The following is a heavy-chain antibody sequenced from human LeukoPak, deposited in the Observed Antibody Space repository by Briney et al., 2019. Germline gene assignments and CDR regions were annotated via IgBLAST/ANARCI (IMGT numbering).Heavy chain of an antibody. CDR1: GGSISSGSYY. CDR2: IYYSGST. CDR3: ARATPYYDFWSGYYTDYYYYYGMDV. D-gene: IGHD3-3*01. Sequence: SETLSLTCTVSGGSISSGSYYWGWIRQPPGRGLEWIGSIYYSGSTYYNPSLKSRVTIFIDTSKNQFSLRLSSVTAADTAVYYCARATPYYDFWSGYYTDYYYYYGMDVWGQGTTVTVSS. J-gene: IGHJ6*02. V-gene: IGHV4-39*01.